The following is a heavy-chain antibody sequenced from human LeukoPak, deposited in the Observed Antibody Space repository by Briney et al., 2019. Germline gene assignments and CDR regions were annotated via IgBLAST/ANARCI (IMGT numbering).Heavy chain of an antibody. J-gene: IGHJ3*02. Sequence: GGSLRLSCAASGFTFSSHVMSWVRQAPGKGLEWVSTISGNGGGTYYADSVKGRFTISSDNSKSTLYLQMNSLRVEDTAVYYCAKDRAESSSWWNAFDIWGQGTMVTVS. D-gene: IGHD6-13*01. CDR1: GFTFSSHV. V-gene: IGHV3-23*01. CDR3: AKDRAESSSWWNAFDI. CDR2: ISGNGGGT.